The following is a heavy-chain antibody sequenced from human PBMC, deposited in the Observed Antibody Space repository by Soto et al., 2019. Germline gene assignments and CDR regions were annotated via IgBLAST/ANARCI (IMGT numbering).Heavy chain of an antibody. CDR2: ISWNSGSI. CDR1: GFTFDDYA. CDR3: AKGQYCSGGSCSMIVQH. D-gene: IGHD2-15*01. V-gene: IGHV3-9*01. J-gene: IGHJ1*01. Sequence: PGGSLRLSCVASGFTFDDYAMHWVRQAPGKGLEWVSGISWNSGSIGYADSVKGRFTISRDNAKNSLYLQMNSLRAEDTALYYCAKGQYCSGGSCSMIVQHWGQGTLVTVSS.